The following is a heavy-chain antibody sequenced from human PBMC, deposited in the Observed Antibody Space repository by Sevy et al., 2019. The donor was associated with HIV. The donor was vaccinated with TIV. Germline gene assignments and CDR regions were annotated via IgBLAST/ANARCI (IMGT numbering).Heavy chain of an antibody. CDR1: GFTFSSYE. CDR2: ISGSGGYT. J-gene: IGHJ5*02. CDR3: AKEGYQSSGYYH. V-gene: IGHV3-23*01. D-gene: IGHD3-22*01. Sequence: GGSLRLSCEASGFTFSSYEMNWVRQAPGKGLEWVSAISGSGGYTYYADSVKGRFTISRDNSKKTLDLEMHSLRAEDTAVYYCAKEGYQSSGYYHWGQGTLVTVSS.